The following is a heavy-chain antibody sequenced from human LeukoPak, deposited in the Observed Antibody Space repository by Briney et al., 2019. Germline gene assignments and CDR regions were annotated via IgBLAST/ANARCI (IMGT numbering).Heavy chain of an antibody. Sequence: GGSLRLSCAACGFIFYDFAMHWVRQAPGKGLEWVSGISWNSAIVVYADSVKGRFTISRDNAKNSLYLQMNSLRPEDTAFYFCTKGHLAVDGSYYCDSWGLGTLVTVSS. D-gene: IGHD6-19*01. J-gene: IGHJ4*02. CDR2: ISWNSAIV. CDR1: GFIFYDFA. V-gene: IGHV3-9*01. CDR3: TKGHLAVDGSYYCDS.